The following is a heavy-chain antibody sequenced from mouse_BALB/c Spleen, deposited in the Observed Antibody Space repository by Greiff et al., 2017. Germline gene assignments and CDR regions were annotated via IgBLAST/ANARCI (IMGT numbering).Heavy chain of an antibody. CDR2: ISSGGSYT. CDR1: GFTFSSYG. V-gene: IGHV5-6*01. D-gene: IGHD2-4*01. CDR3: ARPYYDYDGYAMDY. Sequence: EVKLVESGGDLVKPGGSLKLSCAASGFTFSSYGMSWVRQTPDKRLECVATISSGGSYTYYPDSVKGRFTISRDNAKNTLYLQMSSLKSEDTAMYYCARPYYDYDGYAMDYWGQGTSVTVSS. J-gene: IGHJ4*01.